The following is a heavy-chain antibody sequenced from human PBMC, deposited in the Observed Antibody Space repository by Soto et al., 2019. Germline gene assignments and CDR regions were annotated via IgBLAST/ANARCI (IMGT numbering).Heavy chain of an antibody. J-gene: IGHJ5*02. CDR2: IRGTNGNT. D-gene: IGHD6-19*01. Sequence: EVQLLESGGGLVQPGGSLRLSCAASGFTFSSSAMSWVRQAPGKGLEWVSAIRGTNGNTHYAESVKGRLTISRDNSKKKLDLQMNFLGGGGTAGYYWAECTVDKIVTSGWCNWLDPWGQGTLVIVSS. CDR3: AECTVDKIVTSGWCNWLDP. CDR1: GFTFSSSA. V-gene: IGHV3-23*01.